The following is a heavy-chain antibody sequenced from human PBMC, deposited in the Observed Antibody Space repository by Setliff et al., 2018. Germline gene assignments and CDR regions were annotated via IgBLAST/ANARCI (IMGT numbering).Heavy chain of an antibody. Sequence: ASVKVSCKASGYTFTDYGITWVRQAPGQGLEWMGWVSAYTGNAYYAHRLQDRVTLTTDKSKGTAYMELGSLRSDDTAVNYCSRLVRYCTTTSCQRLSGDEYWGQGTLVTVSS. J-gene: IGHJ4*02. CDR1: GYTFTDYG. CDR3: SRLVRYCTTTSCQRLSGDEY. V-gene: IGHV1-18*01. D-gene: IGHD2-2*01. CDR2: VSAYTGNA.